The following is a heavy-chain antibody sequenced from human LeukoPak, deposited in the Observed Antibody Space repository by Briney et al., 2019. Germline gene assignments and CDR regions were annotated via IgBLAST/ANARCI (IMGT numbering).Heavy chain of an antibody. CDR3: AKGGRVPAARVDY. V-gene: IGHV3-9*01. CDR2: ISWNSGSI. CDR1: GFTFDDYA. Sequence: TGGSLRLSCAASGFTFDDYAMHWVRQAPGKGLEWVSGISWNSGSIGYADSVKGRFTVSRDNAKNSLYLQMNSLRAEDTALYYCAKGGRVPAARVDYWGQGTLVTVSS. D-gene: IGHD2-2*01. J-gene: IGHJ4*02.